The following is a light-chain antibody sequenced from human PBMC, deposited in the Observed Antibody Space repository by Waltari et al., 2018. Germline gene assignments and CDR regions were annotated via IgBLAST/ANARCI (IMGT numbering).Light chain of an antibody. V-gene: IGKV4-1*01. Sequence: DIVMTQSPDSLAVSRGERATLSCKSSQSVFHTNNKNYLAWYQQKPGQPPRLLFYWASTRESGVPDRFSGSGSGTDFTLAISSLQAEDVAIYFCQQYYSSPLTFGGGTKVEIK. CDR3: QQYYSSPLT. CDR1: QSVFHTNNKNY. J-gene: IGKJ4*01. CDR2: WAS.